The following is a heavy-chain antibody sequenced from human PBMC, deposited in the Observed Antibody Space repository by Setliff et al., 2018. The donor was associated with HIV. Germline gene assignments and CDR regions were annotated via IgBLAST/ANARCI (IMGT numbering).Heavy chain of an antibody. D-gene: IGHD6-6*01. V-gene: IGHV3-23*01. CDR1: GYTFNDYA. CDR3: AKDSSSGYYYYYLDV. J-gene: IGHJ6*03. CDR2: IAGNAINT. Sequence: GGSLRLSCAASGYTFNDYAMSWVRQAPGKGLEWVSTIAGNAINTYHADSVKGRFTISRDNSKNTLSLQMSSLRAEDTAAYYCAKDSSSGYYYYYLDVWGKGTTVTVSS.